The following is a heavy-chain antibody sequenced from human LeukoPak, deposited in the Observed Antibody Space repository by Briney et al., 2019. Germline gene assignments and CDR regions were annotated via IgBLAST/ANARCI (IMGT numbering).Heavy chain of an antibody. CDR3: AGVVQLESTYYMDV. CDR2: MNPNSGNT. Sequence: GASVKVSCKASGYTFTSYDINWVRQATGQGLEWMGWMNPNSGNTGYAQKFQGRVTITRNTSISTAYMELRSLRSEDTAVYYCAGVVQLESTYYMDVWGKGTTVTISS. V-gene: IGHV1-8*03. D-gene: IGHD1-1*01. J-gene: IGHJ6*03. CDR1: GYTFTSYD.